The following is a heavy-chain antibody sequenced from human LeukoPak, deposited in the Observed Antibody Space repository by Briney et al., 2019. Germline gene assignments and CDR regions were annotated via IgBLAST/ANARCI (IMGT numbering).Heavy chain of an antibody. CDR1: GGSFSGYY. J-gene: IGHJ5*02. D-gene: IGHD3-10*01. CDR2: INHSGST. V-gene: IGHV4-34*01. CDR3: ARGGVRGVIISPRWFDP. Sequence: SETLSLTCAVYGGSFSGYYWSWIRQPPGKGLEWIGEINHSGSTNCNPSLKSRVTISVDTSKNQFSLKLSSVTAADTAVYYCARGGVRGVIISPRWFDPWGQGTLVTVSS.